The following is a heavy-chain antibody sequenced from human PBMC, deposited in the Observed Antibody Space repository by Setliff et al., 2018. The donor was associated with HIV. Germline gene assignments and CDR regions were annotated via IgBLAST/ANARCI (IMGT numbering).Heavy chain of an antibody. J-gene: IGHJ6*03. CDR1: GYTFTSYD. D-gene: IGHD6-19*01. Sequence: ASVKVSCKASGYTFTSYDINWARQATGQGLEWMGWMNPNSGNTGYAQKFQGRVTMTRNTSISTAYMELSSLRSEDTAVYYCARGAWYTSGWYSSRYMDVWGKGTTVTVSS. CDR2: MNPNSGNT. CDR3: ARGAWYTSGWYSSRYMDV. V-gene: IGHV1-8*02.